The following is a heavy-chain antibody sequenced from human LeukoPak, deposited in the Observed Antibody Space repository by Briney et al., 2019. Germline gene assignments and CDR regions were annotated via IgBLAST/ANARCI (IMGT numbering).Heavy chain of an antibody. CDR2: ISYDGSSK. J-gene: IGHJ4*02. D-gene: IGHD3-3*01. Sequence: PGGSLRLSCAASGFTFSSYAMHWVRQAPGKGLEWVAVISYDGSSKYYADSVKGRFTISRDNSKNTLYLQMNSLRAEDTAVYYCARDRGRRFLEWLLSDYFDYWGQGTLVTVSS. V-gene: IGHV3-30-3*01. CDR1: GFTFSSYA. CDR3: ARDRGRRFLEWLLSDYFDY.